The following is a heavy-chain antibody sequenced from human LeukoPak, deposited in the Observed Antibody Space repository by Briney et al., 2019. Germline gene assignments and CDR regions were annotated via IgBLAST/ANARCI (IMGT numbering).Heavy chain of an antibody. CDR3: ARALYSSSSNYMDV. CDR2: IYTSGST. CDR1: GGSISSYY. Sequence: SSETLSLTCTVSGGSISSYYWSWIRQPAGKGLEWIGRIYTSGSTNYNPPLKSRVTMSVDTSKNQFSLKLSSVTAADTAVYYCARALYSSSSNYMDVWGKGTTVTVSS. V-gene: IGHV4-4*07. D-gene: IGHD6-6*01. J-gene: IGHJ6*03.